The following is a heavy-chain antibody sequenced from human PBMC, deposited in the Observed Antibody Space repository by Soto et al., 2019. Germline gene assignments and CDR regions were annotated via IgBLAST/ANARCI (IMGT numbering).Heavy chain of an antibody. D-gene: IGHD3-10*01. J-gene: IGHJ6*02. CDR1: GYTFTIYC. V-gene: IGHV1-18*01. Sequence: ASVKVSCKASGYTFTIYCISWVRQAPGQGLEWMGWISAYNGNTNYAQKLQGRVTMTTDTSTSTAYMELRSLRSDDTAVYYCARDFLTQLPSSYYYYGMDVWGQGTTVTVSS. CDR2: ISAYNGNT. CDR3: ARDFLTQLPSSYYYYGMDV.